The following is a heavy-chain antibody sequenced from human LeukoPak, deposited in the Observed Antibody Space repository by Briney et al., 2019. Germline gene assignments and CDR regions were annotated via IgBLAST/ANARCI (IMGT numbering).Heavy chain of an antibody. CDR2: IYYSGST. D-gene: IGHD3-22*01. V-gene: IGHV4-30-4*01. CDR1: GGSISSGDYY. CDR3: ARYYYYDSSGYYYSAFDI. Sequence: PQTLSLTCTVSGGSISSGDYYWSWIRQPPGKGLEWIGYIYYSGSTYYNPSLKSRVTISVDTSKNQFSLKLSSVTAADTAVYYCARYYYYDSSGYYYSAFDIWGQGTMVTVSS. J-gene: IGHJ3*02.